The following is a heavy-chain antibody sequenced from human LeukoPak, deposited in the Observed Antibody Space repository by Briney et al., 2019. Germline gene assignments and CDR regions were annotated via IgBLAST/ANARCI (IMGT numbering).Heavy chain of an antibody. CDR1: GFTFSSYS. Sequence: GSLRLSCAASGFTFSSYSMNWVRQAPGKGLEWVSIMYNDGDTYQRDSVKGRFTMSRDNSKNTLYLHMDNLRAEDTAMYFCAREGSDYGDYDALDIWGRGTMVIVSS. J-gene: IGHJ3*02. D-gene: IGHD4-17*01. CDR3: AREGSDYGDYDALDI. V-gene: IGHV3-53*01. CDR2: MYNDGDT.